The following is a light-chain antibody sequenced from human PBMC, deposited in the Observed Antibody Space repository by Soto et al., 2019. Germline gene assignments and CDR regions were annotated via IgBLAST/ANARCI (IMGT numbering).Light chain of an antibody. J-gene: IGKJ1*01. CDR2: GAS. CDR3: QQYNGRLWT. CDR1: QSVSSK. Sequence: EIGMTQSPANLSVSPGEGATLSCRASQSVSSKLAWYQQKPGQAPRLLIYGASTRATGIPARFSGSGSGTEFTLIISSLQSEDSAVYYCQQYNGRLWTFVQGTKV. V-gene: IGKV3-15*01.